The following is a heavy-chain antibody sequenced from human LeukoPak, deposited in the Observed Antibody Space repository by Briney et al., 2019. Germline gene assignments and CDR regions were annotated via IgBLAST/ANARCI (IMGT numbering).Heavy chain of an antibody. CDR3: ARHQRKGTYGLDY. CDR2: IYYSGST. CDR1: GGSISSYY. Sequence: SETLSLTCTVSGGSISSYYWSWIRQPPGKGLEWIGYIYYSGSTNYNPSLKSRVTISVNTSKNQFSLKLSSVTAADTAVYYCARHQRKGTYGLDYWGQGTLVTVSS. J-gene: IGHJ4*02. V-gene: IGHV4-59*08. D-gene: IGHD4-17*01.